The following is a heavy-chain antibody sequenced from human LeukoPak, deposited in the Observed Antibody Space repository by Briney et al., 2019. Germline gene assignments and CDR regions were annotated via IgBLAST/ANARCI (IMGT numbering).Heavy chain of an antibody. CDR1: GFTFSDYY. CDR2: ISSSGSTI. CDR3: ARENPPGYYYGMDV. Sequence: GGSLRLSCAASGFTFSDYYMSWIRQAPGKGLEWVSYISSSGSTIYYADSVKGRFTISRDNAKNSLYLQMNNLRAEDTAVYYCARENPPGYYYGMDVWGQGTTVTVSS. V-gene: IGHV3-11*01. J-gene: IGHJ6*02.